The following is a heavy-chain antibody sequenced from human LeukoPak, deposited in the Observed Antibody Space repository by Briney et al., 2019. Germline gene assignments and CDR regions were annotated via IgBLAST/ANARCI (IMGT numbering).Heavy chain of an antibody. J-gene: IGHJ5*02. Sequence: SQTLSLTCAVSGGSISSGGYSWSWIRQPPGKGLEWIGYIYHSGSTYYNPSLKSRVTISVDRSKNQFSLKLSSVTAADTAVYYCARENNWFDPWGQGTLVTVSS. CDR2: IYHSGST. CDR3: ARENNWFDP. V-gene: IGHV4-30-2*01. CDR1: GGSISSGGYS.